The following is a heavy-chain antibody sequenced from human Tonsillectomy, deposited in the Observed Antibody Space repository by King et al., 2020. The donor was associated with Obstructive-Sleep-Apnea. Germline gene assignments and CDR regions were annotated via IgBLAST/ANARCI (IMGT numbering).Heavy chain of an antibody. Sequence: VQLVESGAEVKKPGSSVKVSCKASGGTFSSYAISWVRQAPGQGLEWMGGIIPIFGTANYAQKFQGRVTITADESTSTAYMALSSLRSEDTAVYYCSSPHDFWSGYPHFDYWGQGTLVTVSS. CDR1: GGTFSSYA. CDR2: IIPIFGTA. J-gene: IGHJ4*02. V-gene: IGHV1-69*01. D-gene: IGHD3-3*01. CDR3: SSPHDFWSGYPHFDY.